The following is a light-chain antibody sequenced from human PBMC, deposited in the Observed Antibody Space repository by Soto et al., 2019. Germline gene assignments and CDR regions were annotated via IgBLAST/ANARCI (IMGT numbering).Light chain of an antibody. V-gene: IGLV2-8*01. Sequence: QSALTQIPSASGSPGQSVVISCTGTSSDVGGYNYVSWYQQHTGKAPKLIIYDVNKRPSGVPDRFSGSKSGNTASLTVSGLQADDEADYYCNSYAVANSYVFGTGTKLTVL. CDR1: SSDVGGYNY. J-gene: IGLJ1*01. CDR2: DVN. CDR3: NSYAVANSYV.